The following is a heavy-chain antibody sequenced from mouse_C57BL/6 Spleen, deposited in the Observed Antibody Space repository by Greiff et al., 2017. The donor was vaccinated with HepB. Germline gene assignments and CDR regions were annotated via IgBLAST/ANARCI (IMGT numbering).Heavy chain of an antibody. D-gene: IGHD1-1*01. CDR2: INPNNGGT. J-gene: IGHJ2*01. CDR1: GYTFTDYN. V-gene: IGHV1-22*01. Sequence: EVQLQQSGPELVKPGASVKMSCKASGYTFTDYNMHWVKQSPGKSLEWIGYINPNNGGTSYNQKFKGKATLTVNKSSSTAYMELRSLTSEDSAVYYCARNYGSSLWYYFDYWGQGTTLTVSS. CDR3: ARNYGSSLWYYFDY.